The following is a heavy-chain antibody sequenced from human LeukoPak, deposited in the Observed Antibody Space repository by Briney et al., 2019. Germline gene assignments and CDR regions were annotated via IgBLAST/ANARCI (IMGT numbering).Heavy chain of an antibody. J-gene: IGHJ4*02. V-gene: IGHV3-64*01. CDR1: GFTFSSYA. CDR2: ISSNGGST. D-gene: IGHD6-13*01. CDR3: ARFSSSWYTLDY. Sequence: GGSLRLSCAASGFTFSSYAMHWVRQAPGKGLEYVSAISSNGGSTYYANSVKGRFTISRDNSKNTLYLQMGSLRAEDMAVYYCARFSSSWYTLDYWGQGTPVTVSS.